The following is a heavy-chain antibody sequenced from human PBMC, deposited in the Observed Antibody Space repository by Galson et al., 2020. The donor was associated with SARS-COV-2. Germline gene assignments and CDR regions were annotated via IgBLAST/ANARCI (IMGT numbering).Heavy chain of an antibody. CDR2: ISSDGSTK. CDR3: TKGCGTGGNCFYFVL. J-gene: IGHJ4*02. CDR1: GFSLSTYG. D-gene: IGHD2-15*01. V-gene: IGHV3-30*18. Sequence: GGSLRLSCTASGFSLSTYGMHWVRQAPGKGLEWVADISSDGSTKYYGHSVRGRFTVSRDNSKNTVFLQMDSLSTEDTAMYFCTKGCGTGGNCFYFVLWGQGTRVAVAS.